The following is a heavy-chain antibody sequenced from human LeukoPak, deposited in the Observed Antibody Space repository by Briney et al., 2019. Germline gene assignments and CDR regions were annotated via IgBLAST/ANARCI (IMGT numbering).Heavy chain of an antibody. CDR3: ARDTGKSGYPDY. J-gene: IGHJ4*02. CDR2: IYSSGII. D-gene: IGHD3-3*01. CDR1: GGSISSYY. V-gene: IGHV4-4*07. Sequence: SETLSLTCTVSGGSISSYYWSWIRQPAGKPPEWIGRIYSSGIINYNPSLKSRVTMSLDNSKNQLSLKLSYVTAADTAVYYCARDTGKSGYPDYWGQGTLVTVSS.